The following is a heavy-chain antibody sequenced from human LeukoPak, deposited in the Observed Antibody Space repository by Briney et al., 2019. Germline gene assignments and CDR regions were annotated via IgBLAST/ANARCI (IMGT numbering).Heavy chain of an antibody. D-gene: IGHD3-16*01. Sequence: TLSLTCTVSGGSISSGGYYWSWIRQHPGKGLEWIGYIYYSGSTYYNPSLKSRVTISVDTSKNQFSLKLSSVTAADTAVYYCASSMITFGGVIPFQHWGQGTLVTVSS. CDR2: IYYSGST. J-gene: IGHJ1*01. CDR3: ASSMITFGGVIPFQH. V-gene: IGHV4-31*03. CDR1: GGSISSGGYY.